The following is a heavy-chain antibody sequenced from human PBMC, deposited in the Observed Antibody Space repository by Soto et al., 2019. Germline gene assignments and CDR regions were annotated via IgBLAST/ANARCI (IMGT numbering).Heavy chain of an antibody. J-gene: IGHJ4*02. CDR1: GFTFSSYG. CDR2: IWYDGSNK. Sequence: GGSLRLSSAASGFTFSSYGMHWVRQAPGKGLEWVAVIWYDGSNKYYADSVKGRFTISRDNSKNTLYLQMNSLRAEDTAVYYCARDIAAAGLPFDYWGQGTLVTVSS. V-gene: IGHV3-33*01. D-gene: IGHD6-13*01. CDR3: ARDIAAAGLPFDY.